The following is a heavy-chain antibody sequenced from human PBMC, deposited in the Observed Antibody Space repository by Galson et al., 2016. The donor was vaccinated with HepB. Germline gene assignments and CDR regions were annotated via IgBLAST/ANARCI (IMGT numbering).Heavy chain of an antibody. Sequence: SLRLSCAASGFTFSGSGIPWVRQASGKGLEWVARIGSNATSHATAYAASVPGRFSISSYDSKNTAYLQMHSLNTEDTAVYYCTSMGGCVGYCSNTPIYDWDVWGQGTTVTVSS. CDR3: TSMGGCVGYCSNTPIYDWDV. J-gene: IGHJ6*02. CDR1: GFTFSGSG. V-gene: IGHV3-73*01. D-gene: IGHD2-2*01. CDR2: IGSNATSHAT.